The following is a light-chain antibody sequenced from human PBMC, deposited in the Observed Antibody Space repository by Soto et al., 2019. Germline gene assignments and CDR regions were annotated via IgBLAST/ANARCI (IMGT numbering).Light chain of an antibody. V-gene: IGKV1-5*03. Sequence: DIQMTQSPSTLSASVGDRVTITCRASQSISSWLAWYQQKPGKAPKLLIYKASSLESGVPSKFSGSGSGTEFTLTISSLKADDLATYYCLSTWTFGQATKV. CDR2: KAS. CDR3: LSTWT. CDR1: QSISSW. J-gene: IGKJ1*01.